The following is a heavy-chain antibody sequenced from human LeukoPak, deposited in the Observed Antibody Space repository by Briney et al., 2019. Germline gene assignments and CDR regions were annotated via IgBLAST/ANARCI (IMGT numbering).Heavy chain of an antibody. J-gene: IGHJ4*02. Sequence: ASVKVSCKPSGYTFTGYYLHWVRQAPGQALEWMGWISPNTGATVYAQNFQGRVTMSRDTSISTAYLDLSSLRSDDTAVYYCARDRVGSGWPRPFYFEFWGQGTLVTVCS. D-gene: IGHD6-19*01. CDR1: GYTFTGYY. V-gene: IGHV1-2*02. CDR2: ISPNTGAT. CDR3: ARDRVGSGWPRPFYFEF.